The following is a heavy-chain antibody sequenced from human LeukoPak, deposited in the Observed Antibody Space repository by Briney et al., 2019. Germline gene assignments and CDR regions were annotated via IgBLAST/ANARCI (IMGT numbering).Heavy chain of an antibody. J-gene: IGHJ5*02. CDR1: GYSFSTHG. V-gene: IGHV3-33*01. CDR3: VRILGGSRFDP. CDR2: IWYDGSRD. Sequence: GGSLRLSCVASGYSFSTHGIQWVRQAPGKGLEWVAVIWYDGSRDDYAGSVKGRFTVSRDNANNTAYLQMNSLRVEDTAVYYCVRILGGSRFDPWGQGALVTVSS. D-gene: IGHD2-15*01.